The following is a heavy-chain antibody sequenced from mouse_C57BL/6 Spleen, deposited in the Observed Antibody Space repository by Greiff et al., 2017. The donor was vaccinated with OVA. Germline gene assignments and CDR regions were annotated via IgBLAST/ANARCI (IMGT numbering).Heavy chain of an antibody. CDR2: IWSDGST. V-gene: IGHV2-6-1*01. D-gene: IGHD1-1*01. CDR1: GFSLTSYG. J-gene: IGHJ1*03. Sequence: QVQLKESGPGLVAPSKSLSITCTVSGFSLTSYGVHWVRQPPGKGLEWLVVIWSDGSTTYNSALKSRLSISKDNSKSQVFLKMNSLQTDDTAMYYCARHKDYGSRGWYFDVWGTGTTVTVSS. CDR3: ARHKDYGSRGWYFDV.